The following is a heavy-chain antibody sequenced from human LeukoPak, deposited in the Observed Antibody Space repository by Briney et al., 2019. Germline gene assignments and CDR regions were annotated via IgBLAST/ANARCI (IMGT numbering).Heavy chain of an antibody. Sequence: PGGSLRFSCAASGFTFGNYWLAWLGQAPGRGRVWVPRINPDDKSASYADSVKGRFTIARDDARKTLYLQMNSLRAEDTAVYYCLTIVETTFDAFDIWGQGTMVTVSS. D-gene: IGHD2/OR15-2a*01. CDR1: GFTFGNYW. CDR3: LTIVETTFDAFDI. CDR2: INPDDKSA. V-gene: IGHV3-74*01. J-gene: IGHJ3*02.